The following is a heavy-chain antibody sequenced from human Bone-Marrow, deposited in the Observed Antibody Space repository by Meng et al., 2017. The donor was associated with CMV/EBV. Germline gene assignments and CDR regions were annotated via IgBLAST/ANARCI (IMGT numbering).Heavy chain of an antibody. CDR3: ARGGQLLEPGSDYGMDV. J-gene: IGHJ6*02. CDR2: ISHGGST. CDR1: GYSISSGYY. D-gene: IGHD6-19*01. V-gene: IGHV4-38-2*01. Sequence: GSLRLSCAVSGYSISSGYYWGWSRQPPGKGLEWLKRISHGGSTYYNPSVKSRVTISVHTSTIQFSLKLSSVTAADTAVYYCARGGQLLEPGSDYGMDVWGQGTTVTVSS.